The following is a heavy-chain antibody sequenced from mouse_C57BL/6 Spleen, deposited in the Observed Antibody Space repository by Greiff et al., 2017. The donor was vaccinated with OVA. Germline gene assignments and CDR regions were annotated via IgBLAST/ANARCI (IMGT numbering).Heavy chain of an antibody. Sequence: QVQLKEPGAELVKPGASVKMSCKASGYTFTSYWITWVKQRPGQGLEWIGDIYPGSGSTNYNEKFKSKATLTVDTSSSTAYMQRSSLTSEDSAVYYCAREDTTVVSDYRGQGTTLTVSS. CDR1: GYTFTSYW. CDR3: AREDTTVVSDY. J-gene: IGHJ2*01. V-gene: IGHV1-55*01. CDR2: IYPGSGST. D-gene: IGHD1-1*01.